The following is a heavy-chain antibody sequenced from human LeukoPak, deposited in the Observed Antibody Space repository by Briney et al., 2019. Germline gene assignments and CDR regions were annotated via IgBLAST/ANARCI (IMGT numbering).Heavy chain of an antibody. CDR1: GYTFTSYY. J-gene: IGHJ4*02. CDR3: ARVALAYYYDSSAHPEGSFDY. V-gene: IGHV1-46*01. D-gene: IGHD3-22*01. Sequence: ASVKVSCKASGYTFTSYYMHWVRQAPGQGLEWMGIINPSGGSTSYAQKFQGRVTMTRDTSTSTVYMELSSLRSEDTAVYYCARVALAYYYDSSAHPEGSFDYWGQGTLVTVSS. CDR2: INPSGGST.